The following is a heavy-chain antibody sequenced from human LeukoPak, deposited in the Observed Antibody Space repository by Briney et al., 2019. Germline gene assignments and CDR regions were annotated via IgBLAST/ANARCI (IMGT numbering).Heavy chain of an antibody. V-gene: IGHV4-34*01. CDR3: ASTYSSGWYYFDY. Sequence: SETLSLTCAVYGESFSGYYWSWIRQPPGKGLEWIGEINHSGSTNYNPSLKSRVTISVDTSKNQFSLKLSSVTAADTAVYYCASTYSSGWYYFDYWGQGTLVTVSS. CDR1: GESFSGYY. J-gene: IGHJ4*02. D-gene: IGHD6-19*01. CDR2: INHSGST.